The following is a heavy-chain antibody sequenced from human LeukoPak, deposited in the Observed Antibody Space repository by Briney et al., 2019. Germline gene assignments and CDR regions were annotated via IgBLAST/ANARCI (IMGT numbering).Heavy chain of an antibody. D-gene: IGHD5-24*01. CDR1: GFTFSDYS. J-gene: IGHJ4*02. V-gene: IGHV3-48*01. CDR2: IGIDSGNT. CDR3: ARDYKYAFDN. Sequence: GGSLRLSCADSGFTFSDYSMNWVRQAPGKGLEWISDIGIDSGNTNYADSVKGRFTISGHKAKTALYLQMNSLRVEGTAVYYCARDYKYAFDNWGQGTLVTVSS.